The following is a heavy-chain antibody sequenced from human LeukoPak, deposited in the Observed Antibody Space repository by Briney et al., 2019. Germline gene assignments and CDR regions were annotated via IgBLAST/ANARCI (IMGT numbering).Heavy chain of an antibody. V-gene: IGHV1-69*13. CDR2: IIPIFGTA. Sequence: SVKVSCKAPGGTFSSYAISWVRQAPGQGLEWMGGIIPIFGTADYAQKFQGRVTITADESTSTAYMELSSLRSEDTAVYYCARDWGYIAVVPAASVEAFDIWGQGTMVTVSS. J-gene: IGHJ3*02. D-gene: IGHD2-2*01. CDR3: ARDWGYIAVVPAASVEAFDI. CDR1: GGTFSSYA.